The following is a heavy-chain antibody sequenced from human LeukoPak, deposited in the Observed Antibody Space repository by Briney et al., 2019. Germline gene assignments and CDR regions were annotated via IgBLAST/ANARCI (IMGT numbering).Heavy chain of an antibody. Sequence: PSETLSLTCTVSGGSISSYYWSWIRQPAGKGLEWIGRIYTSGSTNYNPSLKSRVTMSVDTSKNQFSLKLSSVTAADTAVYYCARTLRYFDWLPAGETDYWGQGTLVTVSS. CDR3: ARTLRYFDWLPAGETDY. CDR1: GGSISSYY. D-gene: IGHD3-9*01. CDR2: IYTSGST. J-gene: IGHJ4*02. V-gene: IGHV4-4*07.